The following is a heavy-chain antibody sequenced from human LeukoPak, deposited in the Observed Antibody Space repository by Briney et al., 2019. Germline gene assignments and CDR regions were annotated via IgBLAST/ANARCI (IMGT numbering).Heavy chain of an antibody. CDR3: ANDLKATMVRGVIRYDY. CDR2: TSGSGGST. D-gene: IGHD3-10*01. V-gene: IGHV3-23*01. Sequence: PGGSLRLSCDASGFTFSSYEMNWVRQAPGKGLEWVSSTSGSGGSTYYADSVKGRFTISRDNSKNTLYLQMHSLRAEDTAVYYCANDLKATMVRGVIRYDYWGQGTLVTVSS. CDR1: GFTFSSYE. J-gene: IGHJ4*02.